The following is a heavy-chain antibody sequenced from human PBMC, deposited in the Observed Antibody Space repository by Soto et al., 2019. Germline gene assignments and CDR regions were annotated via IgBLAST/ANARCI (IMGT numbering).Heavy chain of an antibody. D-gene: IGHD4-17*01. V-gene: IGHV4-59*01. Sequence: TLSLTCTVSGGSISSYYWSWIRQPPGKGLEWIGYIYYSGSTNYNPSLKSRVTISVDTSKNQFSLKLSSVTAADTAVYYCARGGFTVTTSAFDIWGQGTMVTVSS. CDR2: IYYSGST. J-gene: IGHJ3*02. CDR3: ARGGFTVTTSAFDI. CDR1: GGSISSYY.